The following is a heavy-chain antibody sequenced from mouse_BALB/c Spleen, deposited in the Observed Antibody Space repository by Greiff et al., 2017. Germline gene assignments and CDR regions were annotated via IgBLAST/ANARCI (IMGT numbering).Heavy chain of an antibody. J-gene: IGHJ2*01. CDR1: GFTFSSYG. D-gene: IGHD2-3*01. V-gene: IGHV5-6-3*01. CDR2: INSNGGST. CDR3: AREGYDDYPLDY. Sequence: DVMLVESGGGLVQPGGSLKLSCAASGFTFSSYGMSWVRQTPDKRLELVATINSNGGSTYYPDSVKGRVTISRDNAKNTLYLQMSSLKSEDTAMYYCAREGYDDYPLDYWGQGTTLTVSA.